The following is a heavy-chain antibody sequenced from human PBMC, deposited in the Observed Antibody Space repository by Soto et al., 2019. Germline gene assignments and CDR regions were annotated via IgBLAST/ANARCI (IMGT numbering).Heavy chain of an antibody. Sequence: EVQLLESGGGLVQPGGSLRLSCAASGFTFSSYAMSWVRQAPGKGLEWVSAISGSGGNTYYADSVKGRFTISSDNSKNTLYLQMNSRSAEDTVVYYGAEGEYGDYGSWGQGNLVTVSS. CDR1: GFTFSSYA. V-gene: IGHV3-23*01. CDR3: AEGEYGDYGS. J-gene: IGHJ5*02. CDR2: ISGSGGNT. D-gene: IGHD4-17*01.